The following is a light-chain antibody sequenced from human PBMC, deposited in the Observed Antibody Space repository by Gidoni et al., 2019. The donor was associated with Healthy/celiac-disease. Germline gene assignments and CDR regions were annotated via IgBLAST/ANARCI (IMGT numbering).Light chain of an antibody. J-gene: IGKJ1*01. V-gene: IGKV1-39*01. CDR1: QSISSY. CDR3: QQSNSTPWT. Sequence: PSSLFASGGDTVPICCRASQSISSYLKWYQQKPGKAPNLMIYAASSLQSGAPSRFSGRGAGKDFPLIISRLQHEDVANYYCQQSNSTPWTFGQGTKVEIK. CDR2: AAS.